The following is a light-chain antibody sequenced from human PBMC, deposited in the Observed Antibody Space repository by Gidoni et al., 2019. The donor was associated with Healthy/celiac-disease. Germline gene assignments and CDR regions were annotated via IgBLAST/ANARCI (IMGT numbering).Light chain of an antibody. J-gene: IGKJ5*01. Sequence: VSLRERATINCKSSQSVLYSSNNKNYLAWYQQKPGQPPKLLIYWASTRESGVPDRFSGSGSGTDFTLTISSLQAEDVAVYYCQQYYSTPITFXQXTRLXIK. CDR2: WAS. CDR1: QSVLYSSNNKNY. CDR3: QQYYSTPIT. V-gene: IGKV4-1*01.